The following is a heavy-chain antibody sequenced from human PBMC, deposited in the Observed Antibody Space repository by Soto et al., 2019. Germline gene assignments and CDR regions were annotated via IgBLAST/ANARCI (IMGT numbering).Heavy chain of an antibody. Sequence: QVTLKESGPVLVKPTETLTLTCTVSGFSLSNARMGVSWIRQPPGKALEWLAHIFSNDEKSYSTSLKSRLTIPKATPKSQGVLTMTTRDPGETAKYFGAGGGGWGWFGEGGMDVWGQGTTVTVSS. CDR3: AGGGGWGWFGEGGMDV. CDR2: IFSNDEK. D-gene: IGHD3-10*01. CDR1: GFSLSNARMG. J-gene: IGHJ6*02. V-gene: IGHV2-26*01.